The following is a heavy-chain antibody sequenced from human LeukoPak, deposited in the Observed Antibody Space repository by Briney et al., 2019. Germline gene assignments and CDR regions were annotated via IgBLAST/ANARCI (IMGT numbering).Heavy chain of an antibody. J-gene: IGHJ3*02. CDR1: GFTFSSYG. V-gene: IGHV3-33*06. CDR2: IWYDGSNK. Sequence: PGGSLRLSRAASGFTFSSYGMHWVRQAPGKGLEWVAVIWYDGSNKYYADSVKGRFTISRDNSKNTLYLQMNSLRPEDTAAYYCAKDRAAGVLPDAFDIWGQGTMVTVSS. D-gene: IGHD3-10*01. CDR3: AKDRAAGVLPDAFDI.